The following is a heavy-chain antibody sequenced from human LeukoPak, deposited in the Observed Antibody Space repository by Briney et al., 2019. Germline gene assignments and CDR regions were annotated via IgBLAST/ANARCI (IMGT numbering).Heavy chain of an antibody. V-gene: IGHV3-66*01. CDR2: IYSGGST. CDR3: ARGVRRYFDWLPLNY. Sequence: GGSLRLSCAASGFTVSSNYMSWVRQAPGKGLEWVSVIYSGGSTYYADSVKGRFTISRDNSKNTLYLQMNSLRAEDTAVYYCARGVRRYFDWLPLNYWGQGTLVTVSS. CDR1: GFTVSSNY. J-gene: IGHJ4*02. D-gene: IGHD3-9*01.